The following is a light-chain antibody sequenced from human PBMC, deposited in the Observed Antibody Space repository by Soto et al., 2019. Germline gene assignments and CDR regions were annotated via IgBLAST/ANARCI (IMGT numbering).Light chain of an antibody. Sequence: EFVLTQSPGALSLSPGERVTLSCRASQSVGSTHLAWYQQRPAQAPRLLIYGASSRATGVPDRFSGSGSGTDFTLTISRLEPEDFAVYYCQHYGTTFGQGTKVEIK. CDR3: QHYGTT. J-gene: IGKJ1*01. V-gene: IGKV3-20*01. CDR2: GAS. CDR1: QSVGSTH.